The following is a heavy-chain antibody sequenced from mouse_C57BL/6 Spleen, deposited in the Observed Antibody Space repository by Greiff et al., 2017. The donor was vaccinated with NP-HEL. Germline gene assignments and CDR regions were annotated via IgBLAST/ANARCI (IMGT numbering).Heavy chain of an antibody. CDR1: GYTFTDYY. CDR2: INPNNGGT. D-gene: IGHD3-3*01. J-gene: IGHJ2*01. V-gene: IGHV1-26*01. CDR3: ARAGTGPFDY. Sequence: VQLQQSGPELVKPGASVKISCKASGYTFTDYYMNWVKQSHGKSLEWIGDINPNNGGTSYNQKFKGKATLTVDKSSSTAYMELRSLTSEDSAVYYCARAGTGPFDYWGQGTTLTVSS.